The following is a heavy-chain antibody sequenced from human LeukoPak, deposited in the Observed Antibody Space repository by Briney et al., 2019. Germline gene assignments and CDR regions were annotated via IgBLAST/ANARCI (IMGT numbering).Heavy chain of an antibody. Sequence: SETLSLTCTVSGGSISSYYWSWIRQPPGKGLEWIGYIYYSGSTSYNPSLKSRTTISVDTPKNQFSLKLRSVTAADAAVYYCASGPDYGGNSDYWGQGTLVTVSS. CDR3: ASGPDYGGNSDY. V-gene: IGHV4-59*01. D-gene: IGHD4-23*01. CDR2: IYYSGST. J-gene: IGHJ4*02. CDR1: GGSISSYY.